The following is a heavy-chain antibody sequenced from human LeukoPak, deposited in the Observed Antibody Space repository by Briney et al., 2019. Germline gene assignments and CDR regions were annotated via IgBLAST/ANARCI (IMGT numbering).Heavy chain of an antibody. CDR1: GFTFSSYE. D-gene: IGHD2-15*01. V-gene: IGHV3-48*03. J-gene: IGHJ3*02. Sequence: GGSLRLSCAASGFTFSSYEMNWVRQAPGKGLEWVSYISSSGSTIYYADSVKGRFTISRDNAKNSLYLQMNSLRAEDTAVYYCARDGCSGGSCTGGAFDIWGQGTMVTVSS. CDR3: ARDGCSGGSCTGGAFDI. CDR2: ISSSGSTI.